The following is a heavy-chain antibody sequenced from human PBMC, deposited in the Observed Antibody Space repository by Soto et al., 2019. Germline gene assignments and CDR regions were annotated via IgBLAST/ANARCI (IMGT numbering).Heavy chain of an antibody. Sequence: QVQLVQSGAEVKKPGSSVKVSCKASGGTFSNTAFSWLRQAPGQGLEWMGGITPIFGTAHSAQNFQGRVTITAAGSTSSVYLELSSLRSDDTAVYYCAADGESGSYVGVHYFDYWGLGTQVTVHS. D-gene: IGHD1-26*01. J-gene: IGHJ4*02. CDR2: ITPIFGTA. CDR1: GGTFSNTA. CDR3: AADGESGSYVGVHYFDY. V-gene: IGHV1-69*01.